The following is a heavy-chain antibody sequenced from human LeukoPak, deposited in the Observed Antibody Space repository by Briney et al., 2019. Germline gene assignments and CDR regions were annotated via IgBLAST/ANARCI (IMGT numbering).Heavy chain of an antibody. J-gene: IGHJ3*02. CDR2: IYYSGST. V-gene: IGHV4-30-4*01. CDR1: GGSISSGDYY. D-gene: IGHD5-24*01. CDR3: ARDMGDGYNSDAFDI. Sequence: SETLSLTCTVSGGSISSGDYYWSWIRQPPGKGLEWIGYIYYSGSTYYNPSLKSRVTISVDTSKNQFSLKLSSVTAADTAVYYCARDMGDGYNSDAFDIWGQGTMVTVSS.